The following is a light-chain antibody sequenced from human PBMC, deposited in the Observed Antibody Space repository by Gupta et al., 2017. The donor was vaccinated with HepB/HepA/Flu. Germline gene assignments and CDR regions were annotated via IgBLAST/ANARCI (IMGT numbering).Light chain of an antibody. J-gene: IGLJ2*01. CDR3: SSYTSTITPHVV. V-gene: IGLV2-14*03. CDR1: NSDIGYSNY. CDR2: DVS. Sequence: QSALTQPASVSGSLGQSITISCIGTNSDIGYSNYVSWYQHHPGKAPKLMIYDVSYRPSGVSNRFSGSKSGNTASLTISGLQAEDEADYYCSSYTSTITPHVVFGGGTKLTVL.